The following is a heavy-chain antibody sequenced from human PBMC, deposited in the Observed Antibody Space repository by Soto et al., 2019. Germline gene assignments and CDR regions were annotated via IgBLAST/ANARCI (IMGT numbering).Heavy chain of an antibody. D-gene: IGHD2-21*01. J-gene: IGHJ4*02. CDR2: VTLNSGTI. CDR3: AKGLCVGTCPFDY. V-gene: IGHV3-9*01. CDR1: GFTFHDSA. Sequence: PGGSLRLSCAVSGFTFHDSAMHWVRQAPGKGLEWVSSVTLNSGTIGYADSVQGRFTVSRDNARNSLYLQMNSVRAEDTALYFCAKGLCVGTCPFDYWDQGTLVTVSS.